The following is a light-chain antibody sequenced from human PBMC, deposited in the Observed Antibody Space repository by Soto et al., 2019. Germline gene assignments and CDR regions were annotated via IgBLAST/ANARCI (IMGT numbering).Light chain of an antibody. Sequence: EVVMTQSPATLSVSPGERATLSCRASQSVSSNLAWYQQTPGQAPRLLIYGASTRATGIPARFSGSGSRTEFTLTISSLQPEDFAVYYCHQYHDWPPYTFGQGTKLEIK. CDR2: GAS. CDR1: QSVSSN. V-gene: IGKV3-15*01. CDR3: HQYHDWPPYT. J-gene: IGKJ2*01.